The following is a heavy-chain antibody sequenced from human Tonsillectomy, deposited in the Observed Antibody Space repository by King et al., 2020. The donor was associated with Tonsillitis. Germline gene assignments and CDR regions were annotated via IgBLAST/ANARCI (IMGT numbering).Heavy chain of an antibody. CDR1: GGSISSYY. J-gene: IGHJ4*02. V-gene: IGHV4-59*01. Sequence: VQLQESGPGLVKPSETLSLTCTVSGGSISSYYWSWIRQPPGKGLEWIGYIYYSGSTNYNPSLKSRVTISVDTSKNQFSLKLSSVTAADTAVYYCARATYDDLWSGYYKGYYFDYWGQGTLVTVSS. D-gene: IGHD3-3*01. CDR3: ARATYDDLWSGYYKGYYFDY. CDR2: IYYSGST.